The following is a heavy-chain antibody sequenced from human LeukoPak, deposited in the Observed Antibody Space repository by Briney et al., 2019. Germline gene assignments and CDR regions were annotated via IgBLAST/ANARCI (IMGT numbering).Heavy chain of an antibody. V-gene: IGHV1-24*01. CDR1: GYTLTELS. J-gene: IGHJ5*02. D-gene: IGHD3-10*01. CDR3: ATDRRGPLWFGINWFDP. CDR2: FDPEDGET. Sequence: ASVKVSCKVSGYTLTELSMHWVRQAPGEGLEWMGGFDPEDGETIYAQKFQGRVTMTEDTSTDTAYMELSSLRSEDTAVYYCATDRRGPLWFGINWFDPWGQGTLVTVSS.